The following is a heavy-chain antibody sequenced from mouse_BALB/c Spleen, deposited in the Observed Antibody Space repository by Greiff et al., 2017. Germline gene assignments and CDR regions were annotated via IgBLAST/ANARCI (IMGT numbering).Heavy chain of an antibody. Sequence: VQLQQSGAELVRPGASVTLSCKASGYTFTDYEMHWVKQTPVHGLEWIGAIDPETGGTAYNQKFTGKATLTADKSSSTAYMELRSLTSEDSAVYYCTRGGFDYWGQGTTLTVSS. CDR3: TRGGFDY. CDR1: GYTFTDYE. J-gene: IGHJ2*01. V-gene: IGHV1-15*01. CDR2: IDPETGGT.